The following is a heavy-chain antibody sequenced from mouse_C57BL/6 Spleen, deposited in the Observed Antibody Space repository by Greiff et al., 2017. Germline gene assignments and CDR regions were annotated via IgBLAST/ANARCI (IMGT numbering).Heavy chain of an antibody. D-gene: IGHD2-5*01. CDR2: ISSGSSTI. Sequence: EVMLVESGGGLVKPGGSLKLSCAASGFTFSDYGMHWVRQAPEKGLEWVAYISSGSSTIYYADTVKGRFTISRDNAKNTLFLQMTSLRSEDTAMYYCARPYSNYDYWYFDVWGTGTTVTVSS. CDR1: GFTFSDYG. CDR3: ARPYSNYDYWYFDV. J-gene: IGHJ1*03. V-gene: IGHV5-17*01.